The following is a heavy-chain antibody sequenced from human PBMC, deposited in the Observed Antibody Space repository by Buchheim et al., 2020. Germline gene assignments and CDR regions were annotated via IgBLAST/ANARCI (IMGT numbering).Heavy chain of an antibody. D-gene: IGHD5-18*01. V-gene: IGHV3-30*03. CDR2: ISFDGSNQ. CDR1: GFTFGPYS. CDR3: ATKRGYSYGDDAFDV. Sequence: QLVESGGGLVQPGGSLRLSCTASGFTFGPYSMHWVRQAPGKGLEWVAVISFDGSNQYYVDSVKGRFTISRDNSENSLYLQMNSLRREDTAMYYCATKRGYSYGDDAFDVWGQGT. J-gene: IGHJ3*01.